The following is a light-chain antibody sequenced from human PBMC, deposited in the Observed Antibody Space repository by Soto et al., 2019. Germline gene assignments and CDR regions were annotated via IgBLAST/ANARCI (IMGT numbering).Light chain of an antibody. CDR3: QQYNNWPRT. J-gene: IGKJ1*01. CDR1: QSVRSS. Sequence: EIVMTQSPATLSVSPGERATLSCRARQSVRSSLAWYQQRPGQAPRLLIYGATTRATGIPARFSGSGSGTEFTLTISSLQSEDFAVYYCQQYNNWPRTFGQGTKVDIK. V-gene: IGKV3-15*01. CDR2: GAT.